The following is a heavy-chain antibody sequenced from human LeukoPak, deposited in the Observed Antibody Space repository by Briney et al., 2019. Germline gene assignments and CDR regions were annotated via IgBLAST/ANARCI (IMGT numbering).Heavy chain of an antibody. D-gene: IGHD3-22*01. CDR1: GFTFSNAW. Sequence: PGGSLRLSCAASGFTFSNAWMSWVRQAPGKGLEWVSAISGSGGSTYYADSVKGRFTISRDNSKNTLYLQMNSLRAEDTAVYYCAKRGVVIRVILVGFYKEAYYFDSWGQGALVTVSS. V-gene: IGHV3-23*01. J-gene: IGHJ4*02. CDR3: AKRGVVIRVILVGFYKEAYYFDS. CDR2: ISGSGGST.